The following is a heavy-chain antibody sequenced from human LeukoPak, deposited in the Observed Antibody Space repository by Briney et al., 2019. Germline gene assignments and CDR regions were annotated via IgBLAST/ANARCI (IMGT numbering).Heavy chain of an antibody. J-gene: IGHJ4*02. CDR1: GGSIRSYY. CDR3: ARARVQRKDIVVVPAASLFDY. D-gene: IGHD2-2*01. CDR2: IYHSGST. Sequence: SETLSLTCTVSGGSIRSYYWSWIRQPPGKGLEWIGYIYHSGSTYYNPSLKSRVTISVDRSKNQFSLKLSSVTAADTAVYYCARARVQRKDIVVVPAASLFDYWGQGTLVTVSS. V-gene: IGHV4-59*12.